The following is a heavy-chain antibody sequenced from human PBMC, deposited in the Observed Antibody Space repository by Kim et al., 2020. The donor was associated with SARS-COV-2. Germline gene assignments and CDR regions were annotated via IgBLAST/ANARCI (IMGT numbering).Heavy chain of an antibody. CDR2: IYYIGNT. V-gene: IGHV4-59*08. CDR1: GGSINNYF. J-gene: IGHJ4*02. CDR3: ARLWVGATTTPFDY. Sequence: SETLSLTCTVSGGSINNYFWSWIRQPPGKGLEWIGYIYYIGNTNYNPSLKSRVTISVDTSKNQFSLKLSSVTAADTAVYYCARLWVGATTTPFDYWGQG. D-gene: IGHD1-26*01.